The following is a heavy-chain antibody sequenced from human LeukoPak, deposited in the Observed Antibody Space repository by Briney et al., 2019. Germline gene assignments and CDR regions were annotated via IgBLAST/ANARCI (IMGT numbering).Heavy chain of an antibody. CDR2: IIPILGIA. J-gene: IGHJ4*02. D-gene: IGHD5-18*01. Sequence: SVKVSYKSAGCTFSSYANCWVRLPPGQGLEWMGRIIPILGIANYAQKFQGRVTITADKSTSTAYMELSSLRSEDTAVYYCARSDTAMDPFDYWGQGTLVTVSS. CDR3: ARSDTAMDPFDY. V-gene: IGHV1-69*04. CDR1: GCTFSSYA.